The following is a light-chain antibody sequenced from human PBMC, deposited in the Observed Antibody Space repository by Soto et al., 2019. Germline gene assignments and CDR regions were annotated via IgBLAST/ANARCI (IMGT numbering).Light chain of an antibody. CDR2: DVS. CDR1: SSDVGGYNY. V-gene: IGLV2-14*01. CDR3: SSYTSSTGV. J-gene: IGLJ2*01. Sequence: QFALTQPASVSGSPGQSITISCTGTSSDVGGYNYVSWYQQHPGKAPKLMIYDVSNRPSGVSNRFSGSKSGNTASLTISGLQAEDEADYYCSSYTSSTGVFGGGTKVTVL.